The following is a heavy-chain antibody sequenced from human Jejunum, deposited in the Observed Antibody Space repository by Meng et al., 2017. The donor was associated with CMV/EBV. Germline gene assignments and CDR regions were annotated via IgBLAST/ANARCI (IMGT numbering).Heavy chain of an antibody. V-gene: IGHV4-59*01. CDR2: IYGGNT. J-gene: IGHJ4*02. Sequence: QLHASGPVLVKSSATLSLTCTVSGGSISTYYWSWIRQPPGKGLEWIGYIYGGNTNYNPSLKSRVTISVDTSKNQFSLSLTSVTAADTAVYYCARDLNHSYGYYFHYWGQGTLVTVSS. CDR3: ARDLNHSYGYYFHY. CDR1: GGSISTYY. D-gene: IGHD5-18*01.